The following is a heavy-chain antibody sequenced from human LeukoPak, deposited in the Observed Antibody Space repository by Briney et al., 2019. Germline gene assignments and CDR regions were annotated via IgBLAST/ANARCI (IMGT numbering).Heavy chain of an antibody. CDR2: SSPNSGGA. CDR3: AREGDGLLSKDFDY. J-gene: IGHJ4*02. CDR1: GYTLSGYY. V-gene: IGHV1-2*02. Sequence: ASVTVSCKASGYTLSGYYIHWVRQAPGKGLEWMGYSSPNSGGANSAQKFRGRVTMTRDTSISTAYMELTRLGSDDTAVYYCAREGDGLLSKDFDYWGQGTLVTVSS. D-gene: IGHD2-15*01.